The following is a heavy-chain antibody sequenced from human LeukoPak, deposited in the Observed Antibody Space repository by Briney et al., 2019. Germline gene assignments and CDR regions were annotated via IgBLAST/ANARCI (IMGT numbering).Heavy chain of an antibody. CDR2: INHSGST. D-gene: IGHD5-18*01. CDR1: GGSFSDYY. Sequence: SETLSLTCAVYGGSFSDYYWSWIRQPPGKGLEWIGEINHSGSTNYNPSLKSRVTISVDTSKNQFSLKLSSVTAADTAVYYCARVGYSYGYSDYWGQGTLVTVSS. CDR3: ARVGYSYGYSDY. J-gene: IGHJ4*02. V-gene: IGHV4-34*01.